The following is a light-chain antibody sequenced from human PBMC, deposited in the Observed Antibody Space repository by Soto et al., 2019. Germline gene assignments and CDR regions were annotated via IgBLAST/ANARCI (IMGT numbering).Light chain of an antibody. Sequence: QSVLTQPASVSGSPGQSITISCTGTSSDIVNYNYVSWYQQYPGKAPKLMIYDVSNRPSGVSNRFSGSKSGNTASLTISGLQAEDEADYYCSSYTGSSTVIFGGGTKLTVL. CDR2: DVS. CDR1: SSDIVNYNY. CDR3: SSYTGSSTVI. J-gene: IGLJ2*01. V-gene: IGLV2-14*01.